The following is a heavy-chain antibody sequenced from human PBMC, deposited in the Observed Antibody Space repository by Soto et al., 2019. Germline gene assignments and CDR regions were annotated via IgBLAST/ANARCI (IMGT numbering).Heavy chain of an antibody. CDR1: GFTVSSSY. CDR2: VYSGDIT. Sequence: EVQLVESGGALVQPGESLRLSCAASGFTVSSSYMSWVRQAPGKGLDWVSVVYSGDITYYADSVRGRFTISRDNSKNTVYLQMNSLRAEDTAVYYCARDSYGDLPNWGQGTLVTVSS. V-gene: IGHV3-66*01. D-gene: IGHD4-17*01. J-gene: IGHJ4*02. CDR3: ARDSYGDLPN.